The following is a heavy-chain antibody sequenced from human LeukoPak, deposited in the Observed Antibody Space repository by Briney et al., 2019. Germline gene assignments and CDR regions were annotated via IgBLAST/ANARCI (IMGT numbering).Heavy chain of an antibody. CDR3: ASSGWLGNYFDY. Sequence: GGSLRLSCAASGFTFSSYSMNWVRQAPGKGLEWVSSISSSSSYIYYADSVKGRFTISRDNAKNSLYLQMNSLRAEDTAVYYCASSGWLGNYFDYWGQGTLVTVSS. CDR1: GFTFSSYS. J-gene: IGHJ4*02. CDR2: ISSSSSYI. D-gene: IGHD6-19*01. V-gene: IGHV3-21*01.